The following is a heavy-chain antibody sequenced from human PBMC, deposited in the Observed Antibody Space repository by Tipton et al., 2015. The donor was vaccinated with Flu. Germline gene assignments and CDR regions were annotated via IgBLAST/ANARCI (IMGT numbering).Heavy chain of an antibody. CDR3: TRDHRYDSTGYLSFDL. Sequence: LRLSCAASGFTFSDDYMSWIRQAPGKGLEWIGEINYSGNTNYNPSLKSRVTISVDRSKNQFSLNLSSVTAADTAVYFCTRDHRYDSTGYLSFDLWGQGTMVTVSS. D-gene: IGHD3-22*01. J-gene: IGHJ3*01. CDR1: GFTFSDDY. V-gene: IGHV4-34*01. CDR2: INYSGNT.